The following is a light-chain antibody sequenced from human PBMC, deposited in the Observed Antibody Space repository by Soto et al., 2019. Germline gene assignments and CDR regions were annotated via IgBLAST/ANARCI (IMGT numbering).Light chain of an antibody. Sequence: QSALTQPASVSGSPGQSITISCTGTSSDIGGYNYVSWYRQHPGKAPQLVIYGVSDRPSGVSNRFSGSKSGNTASLTISGLQAEDEADYYCSSFTTSTTPAYGFGTGTKLTVL. J-gene: IGLJ1*01. V-gene: IGLV2-14*03. CDR3: SSFTTSTTPAYG. CDR2: GVS. CDR1: SSDIGGYNY.